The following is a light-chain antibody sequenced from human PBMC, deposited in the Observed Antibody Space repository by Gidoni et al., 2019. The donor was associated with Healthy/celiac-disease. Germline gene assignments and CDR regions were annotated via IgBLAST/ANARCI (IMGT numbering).Light chain of an antibody. J-gene: IGLJ2*01. CDR3: SSYTSSSTLV. V-gene: IGLV2-14*01. CDR1: SSDVGGYNY. Sequence: QSALTPPASVSGSPGQSITISCTGTSSDVGGYNYVSWYQQHPGKAPKLMIYEVSNRPSGVSNRFSGSKSGNTASLTISGPQAEDEADYYCSSYTSSSTLVFGGGTKLTVL. CDR2: EVS.